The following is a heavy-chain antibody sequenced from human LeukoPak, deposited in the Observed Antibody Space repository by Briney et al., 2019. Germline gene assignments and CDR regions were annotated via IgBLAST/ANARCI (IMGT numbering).Heavy chain of an antibody. CDR1: GGSFSGYY. CDR3: ASISVIGIAAAGNNY. Sequence: SETLSLTCAVYGGSFSGYYWSWIRQPPGKGLEWIGEINHSGSTNYNPSLKSRVTISVDTPKNQFSLKLSSVTAADTAVYYCASISVIGIAAAGNNYWGQGTLVTVSS. V-gene: IGHV4-34*01. D-gene: IGHD6-13*01. J-gene: IGHJ4*02. CDR2: INHSGST.